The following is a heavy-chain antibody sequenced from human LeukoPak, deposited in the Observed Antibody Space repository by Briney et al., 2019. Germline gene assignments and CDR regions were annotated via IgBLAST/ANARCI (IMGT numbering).Heavy chain of an antibody. CDR1: GFTFSSYS. CDR2: ISSSSSTI. D-gene: IGHD6-6*01. Sequence: PGGSLRLSCAASGFTFSSYSMNWVRQAPGKGLEWVSYISSSSSTIYYADSVKGRFTISRDNAKNSLYLQMNSLRAEDTAVYYCARSYTSSSEHWGQGTLVTVSS. J-gene: IGHJ4*02. V-gene: IGHV3-48*01. CDR3: ARSYTSSSEH.